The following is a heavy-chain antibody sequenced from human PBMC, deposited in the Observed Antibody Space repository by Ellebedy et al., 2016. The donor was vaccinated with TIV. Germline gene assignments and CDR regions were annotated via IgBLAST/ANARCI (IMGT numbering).Heavy chain of an antibody. D-gene: IGHD5-12*01. Sequence: PGGSLRLSCAASGFTFSSYAMHWVRQAPGKGLGWVAVISYDGSNKYYADSVKGRFTISRDNSKNTLYLQMNSLRAEDTAVYYCARESSGYASYFDYWGQGTLVTVSS. V-gene: IGHV3-30-3*01. J-gene: IGHJ4*02. CDR3: ARESSGYASYFDY. CDR1: GFTFSSYA. CDR2: ISYDGSNK.